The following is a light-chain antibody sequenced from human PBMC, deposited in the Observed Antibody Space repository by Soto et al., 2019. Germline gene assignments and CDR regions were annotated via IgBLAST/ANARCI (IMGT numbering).Light chain of an antibody. CDR1: QSVSSSY. CDR3: PQYGSSPNP. Sequence: EIVLTQSPGTLSLSPGERATLSCRASQSVSSSYLAWYQQKPGQAPRLLIYGASSRATGIPDRFSGSGSGTDFTLTISRLEPEDFAVYYCPQYGSSPNPCGKGPELEI. J-gene: IGKJ2*01. CDR2: GAS. V-gene: IGKV3-20*01.